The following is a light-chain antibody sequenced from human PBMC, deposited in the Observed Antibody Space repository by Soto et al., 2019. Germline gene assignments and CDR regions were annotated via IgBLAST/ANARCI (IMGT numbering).Light chain of an antibody. Sequence: DIQMTQSPSSLSASVGDRVTITCRASQSISSNLNWYQQKPGKAPKLLIYAASNLQSGVPSTFSGSGSGTDFTLTISSLQPEDFATYYCQQYGTSPRTFGQGTRV. CDR3: QQYGTSPRT. J-gene: IGKJ1*01. CDR2: AAS. CDR1: QSISSN. V-gene: IGKV1-39*01.